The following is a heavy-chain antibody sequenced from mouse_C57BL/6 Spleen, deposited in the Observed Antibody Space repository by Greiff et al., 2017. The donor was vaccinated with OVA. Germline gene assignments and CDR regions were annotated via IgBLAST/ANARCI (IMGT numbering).Heavy chain of an antibody. CDR3: ARLYYGSSYRVDY. D-gene: IGHD1-1*01. CDR2: ISSGSSTI. CDR1: GFTFSDYG. V-gene: IGHV5-17*01. Sequence: EVRLVESGGGLVKPGGSLKLSCAASGFTFSDYGMHWVRQAPEKGLEWVAYISSGSSTIYYADTVKGRFTISRDNAKNTLFLQMTSLRSEDTAMYYGARLYYGSSYRVDYWGQGTTLTVSS. J-gene: IGHJ2*01.